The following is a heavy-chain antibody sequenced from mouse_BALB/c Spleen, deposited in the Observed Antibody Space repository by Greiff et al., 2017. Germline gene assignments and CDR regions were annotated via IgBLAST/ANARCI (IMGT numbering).Heavy chain of an antibody. Sequence: EVQLQESGPGLVKPSQSLSLTCTVTGYSITSDYAWNWIRQFPGNKLEWMGYISYSGSTSYNPSLKSRISITRDTSKNQFFLQLNSVTTEDTATYYCAREGTGTFAYWGQGTLVTVSA. J-gene: IGHJ3*01. CDR2: ISYSGST. V-gene: IGHV3-2*02. CDR3: AREGTGTFAY. CDR1: GYSITSDYA. D-gene: IGHD4-1*01.